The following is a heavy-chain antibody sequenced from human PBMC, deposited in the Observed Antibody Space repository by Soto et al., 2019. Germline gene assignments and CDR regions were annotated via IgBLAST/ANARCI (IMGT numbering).Heavy chain of an antibody. J-gene: IGHJ4*02. V-gene: IGHV4-61*01. D-gene: IGHD3-10*01. CDR3: ARSGSLYSQYYFDY. CDR2: VSYSGT. Sequence: LSLTCTVSGDSVSSGSYFWSWVRQPPGKGLEWIGYVSYSGTNQNPSLKSRLTMSIDTSKNQFSLNLSSVTAADTAVYYCARSGSLYSQYYFDYWGQGXLVTVYS. CDR1: GDSVSSGSYF.